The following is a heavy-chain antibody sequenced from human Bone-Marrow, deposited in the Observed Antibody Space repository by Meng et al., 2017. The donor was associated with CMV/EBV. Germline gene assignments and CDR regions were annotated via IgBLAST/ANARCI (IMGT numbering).Heavy chain of an antibody. CDR2: MNPNSGNT. CDR3: ARGFVYSSSSDY. D-gene: IGHD6-13*01. V-gene: IGHV1-8*03. Sequence: ASVKVSCKASGYTFTSYDINWVRQATGQGLEWMGWMNPNSGNTGYAQKFQGRVTITRNTSISTDYMELSSLRSEDTAVYYCARGFVYSSSSDYWGQGTLVTFSS. J-gene: IGHJ4*02. CDR1: GYTFTSYD.